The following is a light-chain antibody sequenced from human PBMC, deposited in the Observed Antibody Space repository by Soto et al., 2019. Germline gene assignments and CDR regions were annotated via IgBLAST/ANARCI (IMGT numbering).Light chain of an antibody. CDR2: DVS. Sequence: QSVLTQPASVSGSPGQSITISCTGTSSDVGGYNYVSWNQQHPGKAPKFMIYDVSNRPSGFSNRFSGSKSGNTASLTISGLQAEDEADYYCSSYTTSNTRQIVFGTGTKVTVL. V-gene: IGLV2-14*01. CDR1: SSDVGGYNY. J-gene: IGLJ1*01. CDR3: SSYTTSNTRQIV.